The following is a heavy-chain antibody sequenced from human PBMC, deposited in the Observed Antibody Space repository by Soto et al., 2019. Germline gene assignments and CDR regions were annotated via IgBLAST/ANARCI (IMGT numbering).Heavy chain of an antibody. CDR1: GYSFTSYW. J-gene: IGHJ4*02. CDR2: IYPADSDT. V-gene: IGHV5-51*01. D-gene: IGHD3-9*01. CDR3: VRPDSTGYYSH. Sequence: ESLQISCKGSGYSFTSYWIGWVRQMPGKGLEWMGIIYPADSDTRYSPSFQGQVTVSVDKSISTAYLQRGSLKASDTAMYYCVRPDSTGYYSHWGQGTAVTVSS.